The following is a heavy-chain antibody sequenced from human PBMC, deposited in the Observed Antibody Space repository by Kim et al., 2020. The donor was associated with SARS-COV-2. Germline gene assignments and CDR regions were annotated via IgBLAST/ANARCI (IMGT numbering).Heavy chain of an antibody. CDR2: ISGSGGST. CDR3: AKDPRGAYYDFWSGYSLGY. CDR1: GFTFSSYA. Sequence: GGSLRLSCAASGFTFSSYAMSWVRQAPGKGLEWVSAISGSGGSTYYADSVKGRFTISRDNSKNTLYLQMNSLRAEDTAVYYCAKDPRGAYYDFWSGYSLGYWGQGTLVTVSS. J-gene: IGHJ4*02. V-gene: IGHV3-23*01. D-gene: IGHD3-3*01.